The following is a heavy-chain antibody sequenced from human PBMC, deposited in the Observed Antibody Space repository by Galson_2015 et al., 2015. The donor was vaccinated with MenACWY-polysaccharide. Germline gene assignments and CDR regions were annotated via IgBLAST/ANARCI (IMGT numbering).Heavy chain of an antibody. CDR2: LSPTTGNT. D-gene: IGHD3-10*01. Sequence: SLRLSCAASGFTFSSYGMGWVRQAPGKGLEWVSGLSPTTGNTYYADSVRGRFTISRDNSKNTLYLQMDSLRAEDTALYYCAKGAAHYGSGNYYDYWGQGTQVTVSS. CDR3: AKGAAHYGSGNYYDY. V-gene: IGHV3-23*01. J-gene: IGHJ4*02. CDR1: GFTFSSYG.